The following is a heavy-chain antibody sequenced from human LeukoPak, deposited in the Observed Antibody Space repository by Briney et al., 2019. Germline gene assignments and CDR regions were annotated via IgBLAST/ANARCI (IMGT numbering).Heavy chain of an antibody. D-gene: IGHD3-10*01. CDR2: IDGSGSST. CDR3: AKYFYDSGSYSFDY. Sequence: GGSLRLSCAVSGFTFNNYAMSWVRQAPAKGLEWVSAIDGSGSSTYYADSVQGRFIISRDNSKNKLYLQMNSLKAEDTAAYYCAKYFYDSGSYSFDYWGQGALVTVSS. J-gene: IGHJ4*02. V-gene: IGHV3-23*01. CDR1: GFTFNNYA.